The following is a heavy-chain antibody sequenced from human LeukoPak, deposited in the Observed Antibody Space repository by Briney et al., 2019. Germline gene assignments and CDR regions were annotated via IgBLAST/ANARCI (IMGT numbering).Heavy chain of an antibody. V-gene: IGHV4-4*07. Sequence: SETLSLTCTVSGGSISSYYWSWLRQPAGKGLEWIGRIYTSGSTNYNPSLKSRVTMSVDTSKNQFSLKLSSVTAADTAVYYCARATSYCSGGSCSTELDYYYYGMDVWGQGTTVTVSS. CDR1: GGSISSYY. CDR3: ARATSYCSGGSCSTELDYYYYGMDV. CDR2: IYTSGST. J-gene: IGHJ6*02. D-gene: IGHD2-15*01.